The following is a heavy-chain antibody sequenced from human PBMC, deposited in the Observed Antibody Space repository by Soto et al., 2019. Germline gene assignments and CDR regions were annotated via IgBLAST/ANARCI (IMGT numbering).Heavy chain of an antibody. Sequence: QVQLQQWGAGLLKPSETLSLTCAVYGGSFSGYYWIWIRQPPGKGLEWIGEINHSGSTNYNPSLKSRVTISVDTSKNQFSLKLSSVTAADTAVYYCARSNIVVVVAATTWGYYYMDVWGKGTTVTVSS. J-gene: IGHJ6*03. D-gene: IGHD2-15*01. CDR2: INHSGST. CDR3: ARSNIVVVVAATTWGYYYMDV. V-gene: IGHV4-34*01. CDR1: GGSFSGYY.